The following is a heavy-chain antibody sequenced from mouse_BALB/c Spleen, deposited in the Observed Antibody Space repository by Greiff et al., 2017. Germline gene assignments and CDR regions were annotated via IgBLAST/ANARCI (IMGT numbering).Heavy chain of an antibody. CDR2: IWSGGST. D-gene: IGHD4-1*01. Sequence: QVQLQQSGPGLVQPSQSLYITCTASGFSFTSYGVHWVRQSPGKGLEWLGVIWSGGSTDYNAAFISRMSISKDNSNSQVFFKMISLQANDTAIYYCARSERSGTSYFDYWGQGTTLTVSS. CDR1: GFSFTSYG. J-gene: IGHJ2*01. CDR3: ARSERSGTSYFDY. V-gene: IGHV2-2*02.